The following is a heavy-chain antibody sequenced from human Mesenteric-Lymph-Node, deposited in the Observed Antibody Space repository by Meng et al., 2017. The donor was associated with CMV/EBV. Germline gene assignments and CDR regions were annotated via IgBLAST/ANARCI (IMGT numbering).Heavy chain of an antibody. V-gene: IGHV4-34*01. CDR2: INHSGST. Sequence: QGQLQQGGAGLLKPSETLSLTGAVYGGSFSCYYWSWIRQPPGKGLEWIGEINHSGSTNHHPSLKSRVTISVDTSKNQFSLKLSSVTAADTAVYYCARHQRWLKSEGGFNYWGQGTLVTVSS. J-gene: IGHJ4*02. D-gene: IGHD4-23*01. CDR3: ARHQRWLKSEGGFNY. CDR1: GGSFSCYY.